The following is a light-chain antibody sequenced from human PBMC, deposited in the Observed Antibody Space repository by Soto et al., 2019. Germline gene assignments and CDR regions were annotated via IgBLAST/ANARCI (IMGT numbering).Light chain of an antibody. CDR2: GAT. Sequence: EIVLTQSPGTLSLSPGERATLSCMASHSVTSDYLAWYQQKPGQAPRLLIYGATKRATGIPDRFSGSGSGTDFTLTISRLEAEDFAVYYCQQYGDSSRVFGQGTKVDIK. V-gene: IGKV3-20*01. J-gene: IGKJ1*01. CDR1: HSVTSDY. CDR3: QQYGDSSRV.